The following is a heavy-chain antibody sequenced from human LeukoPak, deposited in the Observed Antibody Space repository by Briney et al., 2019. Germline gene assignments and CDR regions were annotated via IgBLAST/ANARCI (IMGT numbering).Heavy chain of an antibody. V-gene: IGHV1-69*01. CDR2: IIPIFGTA. CDR3: ASPPRDSSGYYLSFDY. J-gene: IGHJ4*02. Sequence: GASVKVSCKASGGTFSSYAISWVRQAPGQGLEWMGGIIPIFGTANYAQKFQGRVTITADESTGTAYMELSSLRSEDTAVYYCASPPRDSSGYYLSFDYWGQGTLVTVSS. CDR1: GGTFSSYA. D-gene: IGHD3-22*01.